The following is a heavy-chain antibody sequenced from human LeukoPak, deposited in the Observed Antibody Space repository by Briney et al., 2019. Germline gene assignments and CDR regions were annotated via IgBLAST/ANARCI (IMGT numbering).Heavy chain of an antibody. CDR2: ISGSGGST. Sequence: GRSLRLSCAASGFTFSSYAMSWVRQAPGKGLEWVSAISGSGGSTYYADSVKGRFTISRDNSKNTLYLQMNSLRAEDTAVYYCAKLVPTPTDYYYYYGMDVWGQGTTVTVSS. D-gene: IGHD6-13*01. CDR3: AKLVPTPTDYYYYYGMDV. V-gene: IGHV3-23*01. J-gene: IGHJ6*02. CDR1: GFTFSSYA.